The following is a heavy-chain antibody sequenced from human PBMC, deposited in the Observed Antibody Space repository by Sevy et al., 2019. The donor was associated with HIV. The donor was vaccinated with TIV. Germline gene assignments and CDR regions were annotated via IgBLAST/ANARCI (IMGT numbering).Heavy chain of an antibody. Sequence: GGSLRLSCAASGFTFSSYAMNWVRQAPGKGLEWVSSINAISSNIYYTDSVKGRFTISRDNAENSLYLQMNSVRAEDTAVYYCARDLFSGGNAVYGYWGQGTLVTVSS. CDR3: ARDLFSGGNAVYGY. J-gene: IGHJ4*02. CDR1: GFTFSSYA. CDR2: INAISSNI. D-gene: IGHD2-15*01. V-gene: IGHV3-21*01.